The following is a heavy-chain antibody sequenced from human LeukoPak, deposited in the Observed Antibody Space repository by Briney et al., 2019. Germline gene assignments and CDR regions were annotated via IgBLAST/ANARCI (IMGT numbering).Heavy chain of an antibody. CDR3: DVVSIMTGSPNRFDQ. J-gene: IGHJ4*02. V-gene: IGHV1-2*06. D-gene: IGHD3-9*01. Sequence: GASVRVSCKASGYTFTGYYMHWVRQAPGQGLEWMGRINPQSGATNLAQNFQGRATMTRDTSISTVYIELSGLRNDDTAIYYCDVVSIMTGSPNRFDQWGQGTLVTVSS. CDR2: INPQSGAT. CDR1: GYTFTGYY.